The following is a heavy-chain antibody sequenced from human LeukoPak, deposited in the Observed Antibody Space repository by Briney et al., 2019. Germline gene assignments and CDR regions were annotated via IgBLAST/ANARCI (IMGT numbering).Heavy chain of an antibody. Sequence: PGGSLRLSCAASGFSLSSYWMSWVRQAPGKGLEWVGNIKDDGSEKYYVDAVKGRFTISRDNAKNSLYLQMNSLRAEDTAVYYCARPAYPRHDSSGYYLEWGQGTLVTVSS. J-gene: IGHJ4*02. CDR2: IKDDGSEK. CDR3: ARPAYPRHDSSGYYLE. V-gene: IGHV3-7*01. CDR1: GFSLSSYW. D-gene: IGHD3-22*01.